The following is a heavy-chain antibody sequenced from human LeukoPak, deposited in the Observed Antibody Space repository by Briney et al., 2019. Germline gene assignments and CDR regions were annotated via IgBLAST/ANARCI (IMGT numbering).Heavy chain of an antibody. CDR1: GYTFTGYY. D-gene: IGHD2-8*01. Sequence: GASVKVSCKASGYTFTGYYMHWVRQAPGQGLEWMGWINPNSGGTNYAQKFQGRVTMTRDTSISTAYMELSRLRSDDTAVYYCAREGGDNGVRFMAGYWGQGTLVTVSS. V-gene: IGHV1-2*02. CDR3: AREGGDNGVRFMAGY. J-gene: IGHJ4*02. CDR2: INPNSGGT.